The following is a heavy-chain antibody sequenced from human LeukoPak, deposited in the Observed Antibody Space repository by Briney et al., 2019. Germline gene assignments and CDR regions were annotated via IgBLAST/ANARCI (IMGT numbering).Heavy chain of an antibody. V-gene: IGHV3-23*01. CDR3: AKDREGYTAMVVGMDV. Sequence: GGSLRLSCAASGFTFSSYAMSWVRQTPGKGLEWVSAISGSGGSTYYADSVKGRFTISRDNSKNTPYLQMNSLRAEDTAVYYCAKDREGYTAMVVGMDVWGQGTTVTVSS. J-gene: IGHJ6*02. CDR2: ISGSGGST. D-gene: IGHD5-18*01. CDR1: GFTFSSYA.